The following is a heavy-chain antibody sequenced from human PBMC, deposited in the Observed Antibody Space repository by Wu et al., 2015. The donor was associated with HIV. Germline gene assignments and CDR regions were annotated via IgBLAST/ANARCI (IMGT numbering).Heavy chain of an antibody. J-gene: IGHJ2*01. CDR2: ITPSGLST. Sequence: QVQLVQSGAEVKKPGASVKVSCQAFGYSLTNYYMHWVRQAPGQGLEWVGIITPSGLSTSDEQKFQGRLTMTRDTSTSTVYLELSSLRYEDTAVYYCTRDALSYFDLWGRGTPVTVSS. CDR1: GYSLTNYY. CDR3: TRDALSYFDL. V-gene: IGHV1-46*01.